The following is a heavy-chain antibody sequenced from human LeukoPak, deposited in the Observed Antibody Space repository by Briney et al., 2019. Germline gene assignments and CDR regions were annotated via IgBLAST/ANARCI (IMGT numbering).Heavy chain of an antibody. CDR3: ARGGDILTGYYQYRLYYYGMDV. CDR2: MNPNSGNT. J-gene: IGHJ6*02. Sequence: ASVKVSCKASGYTFTSYDINWVRQATGQGLEWMGWMNPNSGNTGYAQKFQGRVTMTRNTSISTAYMELSSLRSEDTAVYYCARGGDILTGYYQYRLYYYGMDVWGQGTTVTVSS. V-gene: IGHV1-8*01. CDR1: GYTFTSYD. D-gene: IGHD3-9*01.